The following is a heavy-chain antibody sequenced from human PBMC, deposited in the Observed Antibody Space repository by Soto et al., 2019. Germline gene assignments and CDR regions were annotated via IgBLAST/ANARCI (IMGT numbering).Heavy chain of an antibody. CDR3: ARSSWFDP. CDR2: INHSGST. J-gene: IGHJ5*02. V-gene: IGHV4-34*01. CDR1: VGSFIGYY. Sequence: NPSETLSLTCAFYVGSFIGYYWSWIRQPPGKGLEWIGEINHSGSTNYNPSLKSRVTISVDTSKNQFSLKLSSVTAADTAVYYCARSSWFDPWGQGTLVTVSS.